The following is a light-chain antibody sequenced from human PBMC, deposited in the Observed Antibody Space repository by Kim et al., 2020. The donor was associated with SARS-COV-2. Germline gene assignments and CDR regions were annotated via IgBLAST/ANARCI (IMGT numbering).Light chain of an antibody. Sequence: GQSVTISGTGTSSDVGGYYYVSWYQQHPGKAPKVMIYDVSKRPSGVPDRFSGSKSGNTASLTISGLQGEDEADYYCCSYAGRYTYVFGTGTKVTVL. CDR3: CSYAGRYTYV. J-gene: IGLJ1*01. CDR1: SSDVGGYYY. CDR2: DVS. V-gene: IGLV2-11*03.